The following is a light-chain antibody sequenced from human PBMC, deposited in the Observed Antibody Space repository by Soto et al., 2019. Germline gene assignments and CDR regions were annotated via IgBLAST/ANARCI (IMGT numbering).Light chain of an antibody. V-gene: IGKV1-9*01. J-gene: IGKJ4*01. Sequence: DIQLTQSPSFLSASVGDRVTITCRASQGIRNYLAWYQQKPGKAPELLIYAASTLQSGVPSKFSGSGSVTEFTLTISSLQPEDFATHSCQHLHSYPVTFGGGTKVEIK. CDR1: QGIRNY. CDR2: AAS. CDR3: QHLHSYPVT.